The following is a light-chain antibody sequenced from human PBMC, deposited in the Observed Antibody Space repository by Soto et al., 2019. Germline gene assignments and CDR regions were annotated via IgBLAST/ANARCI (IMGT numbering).Light chain of an antibody. CDR3: PHYGSSPRT. J-gene: IGKJ1*01. CDR2: GAS. Sequence: EIVMAPSLDTVAVSTGARDTLSCRASQSVSSSYLAWYQQKPGQAPRLLIYGASSRATGIPDRFSGSGSGTDFTLTISRLEPEDFAVYYCPHYGSSPRTFGQGTKVDI. V-gene: IGKV3-20*01. CDR1: QSVSSSY.